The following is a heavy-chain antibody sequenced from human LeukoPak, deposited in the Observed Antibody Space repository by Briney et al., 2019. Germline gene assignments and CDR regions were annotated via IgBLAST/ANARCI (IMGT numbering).Heavy chain of an antibody. CDR2: MNPNSGNT. Sequence: ASVKVSCKASGYTFTSYDINWVRQATGQGLEWMGWMNPNSGNTGYAQKLQGRVTMTRNTSISTAYMELSSLRSEDTAVYYCARLVVIDMGEEEGDAFDIWGQGTMVTVSS. D-gene: IGHD3-22*01. CDR1: GYTFTSYD. V-gene: IGHV1-8*01. CDR3: ARLVVIDMGEEEGDAFDI. J-gene: IGHJ3*02.